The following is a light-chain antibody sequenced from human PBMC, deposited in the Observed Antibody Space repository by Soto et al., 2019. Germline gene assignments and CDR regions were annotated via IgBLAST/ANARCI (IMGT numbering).Light chain of an antibody. V-gene: IGLV2-11*01. CDR2: DVS. CDR1: SSDVGGYNY. Sequence: QSALTQPRSVSGSPGQSVTISCTGTSSDVGGYNYVSWYQQHPGKVPKLLIYDVSKRPSEVPDRFSGSKSGNTASLTISGLQGEDEADYYCCSYAGSYAYVFGTGTKVTVL. J-gene: IGLJ1*01. CDR3: CSYAGSYAYV.